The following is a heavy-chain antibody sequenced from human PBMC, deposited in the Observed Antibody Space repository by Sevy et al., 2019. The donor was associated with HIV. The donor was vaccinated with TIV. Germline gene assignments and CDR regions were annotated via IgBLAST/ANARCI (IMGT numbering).Heavy chain of an antibody. Sequence: GESLKISCAASGFTFNYAWMGWVRQAPGKGLEWVGRIKSKTDGGTADYAAHVKGRFTISRDDSENTLYLQMNSLKTEDTAVYYCASVVKNDFWDGHVNYYGLDVWGQGTTVTVSS. D-gene: IGHD3-3*01. CDR1: GFTFNYAW. V-gene: IGHV3-15*01. CDR2: IKSKTDGGTA. CDR3: ASVVKNDFWDGHVNYYGLDV. J-gene: IGHJ6*02.